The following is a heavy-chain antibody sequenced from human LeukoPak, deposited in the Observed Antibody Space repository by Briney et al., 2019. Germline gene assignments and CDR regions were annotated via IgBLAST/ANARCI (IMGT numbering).Heavy chain of an antibody. D-gene: IGHD6-13*01. CDR2: INPTGGST. Sequence: ASVKVSCKASGYTFTTYYIHWVRQAPGQGLEWMGIINPTGGSTTYAQKFQGRVTMTRDTSTSTVFMEVNSLRSEDTGVFYCALYSSTWYWGQGTLVTVSS. CDR3: ALYSSTWY. CDR1: GYTFTTYY. J-gene: IGHJ4*02. V-gene: IGHV1-46*01.